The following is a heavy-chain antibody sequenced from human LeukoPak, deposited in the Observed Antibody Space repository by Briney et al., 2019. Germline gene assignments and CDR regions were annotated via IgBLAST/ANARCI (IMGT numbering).Heavy chain of an antibody. CDR2: INSDGRST. CDR1: GFTFSSYW. D-gene: IGHD2-15*01. J-gene: IGHJ4*02. V-gene: IGHV3-74*01. Sequence: PGGSLRLSCAATGFTFSSYWMHWVRQAQGKGLVWVSRINSDGRSTSSADSVKGRFTISRDNAKNTLYLQMNSLRTEDTAVYCCARDQLYCSGGICYFDYWGQGTLVSVSS. CDR3: ARDQLYCSGGICYFDY.